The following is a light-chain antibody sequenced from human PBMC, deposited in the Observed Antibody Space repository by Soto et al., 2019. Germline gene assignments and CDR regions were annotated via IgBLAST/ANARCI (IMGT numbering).Light chain of an antibody. V-gene: IGLV2-8*01. CDR3: CSHAGDNTYV. J-gene: IGLJ1*01. Sequence: QSALTQPPSASGSPGQSVTISCTGTSSDVGGYNYVSWYQQHPGKAPKLMIYEVTKRPSGVPDRFSGSKSGNTASLNVSGLQAEDEADYFCCSHAGDNTYVFGTGTKVTVL. CDR2: EVT. CDR1: SSDVGGYNY.